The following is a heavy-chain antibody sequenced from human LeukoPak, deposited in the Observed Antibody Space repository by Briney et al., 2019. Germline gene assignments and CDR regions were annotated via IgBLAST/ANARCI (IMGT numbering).Heavy chain of an antibody. D-gene: IGHD6-6*01. CDR1: GFTFSSYG. V-gene: IGHV3-21*01. J-gene: IGHJ4*02. Sequence: GGSLRLSCAASGFTFSSYGMHWVRQAPGKGLEWVSSISSNGAYIYYAASVRGRFTISIDNAKNSLYLQMNSLRADDTAVYYCGGGGGRGSSSSDYFDYWGQGTLVTVSS. CDR2: ISSNGAYI. CDR3: GGGGGRGSSSSDYFDY.